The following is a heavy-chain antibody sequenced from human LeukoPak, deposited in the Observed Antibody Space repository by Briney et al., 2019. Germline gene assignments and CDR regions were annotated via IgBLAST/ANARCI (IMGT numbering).Heavy chain of an antibody. Sequence: APVKVSCKASGYTFTGYYMHWVRQAPGQGLEWMGWINPNSGGTNYAQKFQGRVTMTRDTSISTAYMELSRLRSEDTAVYYCARWGAAAAGTWYFDYWGQGTLVTVSS. CDR2: INPNSGGT. V-gene: IGHV1-2*02. CDR1: GYTFTGYY. J-gene: IGHJ4*02. D-gene: IGHD6-13*01. CDR3: ARWGAAAAGTWYFDY.